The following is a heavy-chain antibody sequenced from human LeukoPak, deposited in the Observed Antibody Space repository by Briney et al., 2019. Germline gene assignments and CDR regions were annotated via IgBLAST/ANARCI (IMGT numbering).Heavy chain of an antibody. Sequence: VSVKVSCKASGYIFSDYYMHWVRQAPGQGLEWLGWINPKSGAADYAQQFRGRVTMTRDTSINTDYMEMKRVTSEDTAVYYCARGAEAETSPLDFWGQGTLVIVS. CDR2: INPKSGAA. V-gene: IGHV1-2*02. CDR1: GYIFSDYY. J-gene: IGHJ4*02. CDR3: ARGAEAETSPLDF. D-gene: IGHD6-13*01.